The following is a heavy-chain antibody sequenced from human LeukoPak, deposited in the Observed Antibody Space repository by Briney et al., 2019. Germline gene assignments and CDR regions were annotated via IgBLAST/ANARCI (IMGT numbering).Heavy chain of an antibody. CDR3: ARFAVHRRLAVAGQFGLDY. CDR1: GYTFTGYY. D-gene: IGHD6-19*01. V-gene: IGHV1-2*02. J-gene: IGHJ4*02. CDR2: INPNSGGT. Sequence: ASVKVSCKASGYTFTGYYIHWVRQAPGQGLEWMGWINPNSGGTNSAQKYQGRVTMTRDTSTSTVYMELSSLRSEDTAVYYCARFAVHRRLAVAGQFGLDYWGQGTLVTVSS.